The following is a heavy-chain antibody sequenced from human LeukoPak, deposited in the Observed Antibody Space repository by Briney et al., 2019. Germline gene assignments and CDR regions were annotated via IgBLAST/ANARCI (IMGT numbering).Heavy chain of an antibody. J-gene: IGHJ4*02. Sequence: ASVKVSCKASGGTFSSYAISWVRQAPGQGLEWMGIINPSGGSTSYAQKFQGRVTMTRDTSTSTVYMELSRLRSEDTAVYYCAREYGSSVTTGDYWGQGTLVTVSS. CDR3: AREYGSSVTTGDY. CDR2: INPSGGST. D-gene: IGHD4-17*01. CDR1: GGTFSSYA. V-gene: IGHV1-46*01.